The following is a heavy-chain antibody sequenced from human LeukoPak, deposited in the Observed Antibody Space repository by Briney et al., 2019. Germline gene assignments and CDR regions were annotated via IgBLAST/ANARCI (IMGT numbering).Heavy chain of an antibody. CDR3: ARGSGINHYNWFDP. CDR1: GFPFSSYA. J-gene: IGHJ5*02. V-gene: IGHV3-64*04. D-gene: IGHD6-13*01. Sequence: GGSLRLSCSASGFPFSSYAMHWVRQAPGKGLEYVSAISDSGGSTYYADSVKGRFTISRDNSKNTLSLQMSSLRADDTALYYCARGSGINHYNWFDPWGQGTLVTVSS. CDR2: ISDSGGST.